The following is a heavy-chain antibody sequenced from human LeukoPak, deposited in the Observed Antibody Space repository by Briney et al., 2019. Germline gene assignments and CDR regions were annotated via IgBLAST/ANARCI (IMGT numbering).Heavy chain of an antibody. J-gene: IGHJ4*02. V-gene: IGHV1-2*02. CDR2: INPNSGGT. CDR3: ARDPIAVAGYETGSYFDY. Sequence: GASVKVSCKASGYTFTGYYMHWVRQAPGQGLEWMGWINPNSGGTNYAQKFQGRVTMTRDTSISTAYMELSRLRSDDTAVYYCARDPIAVAGYETGSYFDYWGQGTLVTVSS. CDR1: GYTFTGYY. D-gene: IGHD6-19*01.